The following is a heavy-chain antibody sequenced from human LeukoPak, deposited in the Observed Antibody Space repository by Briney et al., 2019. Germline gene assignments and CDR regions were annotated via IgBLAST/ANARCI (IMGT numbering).Heavy chain of an antibody. Sequence: GGSLRLSCVASGFTFGSYEMNWVRQAPGKGLEWLSYIGSSDSTTHYADSVKGRFTISRDNSKNTLYLQMNSLRAEDTAVYYCARDAVAAGWRYYFDYWGQGTLVTVSS. CDR3: ARDAVAAGWRYYFDY. CDR1: GFTFGSYE. D-gene: IGHD6-13*01. J-gene: IGHJ4*02. V-gene: IGHV3-48*03. CDR2: IGSSDSTT.